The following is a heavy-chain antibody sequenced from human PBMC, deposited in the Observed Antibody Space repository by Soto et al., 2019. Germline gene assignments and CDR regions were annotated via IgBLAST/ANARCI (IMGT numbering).Heavy chain of an antibody. V-gene: IGHV3-7*01. Sequence: EVQLVESGGGLVQPGGSLRLTCAASTFTLSGYWMSWVRQAPGKGLEWVANIKPDGSEKYYVDSVKGRFTISRDNAKNSLYLQMNSRRAEDTAVYYCARDRTRFMIWGQGTMVTVSS. J-gene: IGHJ3*02. CDR2: IKPDGSEK. D-gene: IGHD3-3*01. CDR1: TFTLSGYW. CDR3: ARDRTRFMI.